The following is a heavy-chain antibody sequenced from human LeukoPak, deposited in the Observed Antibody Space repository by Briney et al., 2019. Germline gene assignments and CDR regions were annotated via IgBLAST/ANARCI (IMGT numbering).Heavy chain of an antibody. J-gene: IGHJ3*02. CDR2: IFYTGNT. CDR1: GGSMTNYY. D-gene: IGHD6-13*01. Sequence: SETLSLTCTVSGGSMTNYYRSWIRQTPGKGLEWIGYIFYTGNTNYSPSLKSRLTISVDTSKNQFSLNLSSVTAADTAVYYCARHSAHSSTNDAFDIWGQGTMVTVSS. CDR3: ARHSAHSSTNDAFDI. V-gene: IGHV4-59*01.